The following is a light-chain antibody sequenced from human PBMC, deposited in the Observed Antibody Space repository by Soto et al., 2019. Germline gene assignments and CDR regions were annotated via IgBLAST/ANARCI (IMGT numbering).Light chain of an antibody. J-gene: IGKJ4*01. CDR1: QRISNYY. CDR2: GAS. Sequence: EIVLTQSPDTLSLSSGERATLSCRASQRISNYYLAWYHQKPGQAPRLLIYGASSRATGVPDRFSGSGSGTDFTLTISRLEPEDFAVYYGQQYGSSPLTFGGGTKVEIK. CDR3: QQYGSSPLT. V-gene: IGKV3-20*01.